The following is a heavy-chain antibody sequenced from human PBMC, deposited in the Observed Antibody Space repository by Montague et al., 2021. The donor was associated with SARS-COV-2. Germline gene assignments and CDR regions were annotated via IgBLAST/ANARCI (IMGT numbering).Heavy chain of an antibody. J-gene: IGHJ4*02. V-gene: IGHV3-53*01. CDR3: ARDLGESRDY. CDR1: GFSVNNNY. Sequence: SLRLSCAASGFSVNNNYMSWVRQPPGKGLEWVSLIYSGGRKYYADSVKGRFAISRDSSNNTLCLHMNYLRAEDTAVYYCARDLGESRDYWGQGTLVTVSS. CDR2: IYSGGRK. D-gene: IGHD3-10*01.